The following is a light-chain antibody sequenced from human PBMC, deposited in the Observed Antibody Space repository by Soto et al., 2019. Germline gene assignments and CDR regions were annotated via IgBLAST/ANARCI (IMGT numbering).Light chain of an antibody. V-gene: IGKV3-15*01. J-gene: IGKJ4*01. Sequence: EIVMTQSPATLSVSPGERATLSCRASQGIGSTLAWYQQKPGQTPRLLIYGASTRATCVPARFSGSGSGTEFTLTINSLQSEDFAVYYCQRYNNWPLTFGGGTKVEIK. CDR3: QRYNNWPLT. CDR2: GAS. CDR1: QGIGST.